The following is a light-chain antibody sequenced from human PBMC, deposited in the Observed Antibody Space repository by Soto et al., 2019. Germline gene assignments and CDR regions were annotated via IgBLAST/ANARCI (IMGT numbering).Light chain of an antibody. Sequence: QSALTQPPSASGSPGQSVTISCTGTSSDVGGYNYVSWYQQYPGKAPKLIIYEVTKRPSEVPDRFSGSKSGNTASLTVSGLQPEDEADYFCCSHAGDNTYVFGTGTQLTVL. CDR1: SSDVGGYNY. CDR2: EVT. CDR3: CSHAGDNTYV. J-gene: IGLJ1*01. V-gene: IGLV2-8*01.